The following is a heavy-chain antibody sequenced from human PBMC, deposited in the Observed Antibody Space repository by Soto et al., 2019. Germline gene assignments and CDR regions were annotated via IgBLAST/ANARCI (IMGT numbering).Heavy chain of an antibody. V-gene: IGHV3-23*01. CDR2: ISGGGGNT. J-gene: IGHJ4*02. CDR1: GFPFSSYA. D-gene: IGHD4-4*01. CDR3: AKDSNKYSSSLRGRYFDY. Sequence: EVQLLESGGGLVQRGGSLRLSCAASGFPFSSYAMAWVRQAPGKGLEWVSGISGGGGNTFYADSVKGRFTISRDNSKNTLLLQMNSLGAEDTAVYYCAKDSNKYSSSLRGRYFDYWGQGIGVTVSS.